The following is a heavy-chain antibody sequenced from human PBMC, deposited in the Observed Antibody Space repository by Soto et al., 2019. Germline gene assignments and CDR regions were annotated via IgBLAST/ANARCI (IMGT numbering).Heavy chain of an antibody. D-gene: IGHD3-22*01. J-gene: IGHJ5*01. V-gene: IGHV3-33*01. CDR1: GFKFRNYA. CDR2: IWFDGSKK. Sequence: GGSLRLSCAASGFKFRNYAIHWVRQAPGKGLEWLAVIWFDGSKKYYADSVKGRFTISRDNSKNTVYLDMNSLTADDSGVFYCARAHTMMIPDRFDSWGPGTLVTVSS. CDR3: ARAHTMMIPDRFDS.